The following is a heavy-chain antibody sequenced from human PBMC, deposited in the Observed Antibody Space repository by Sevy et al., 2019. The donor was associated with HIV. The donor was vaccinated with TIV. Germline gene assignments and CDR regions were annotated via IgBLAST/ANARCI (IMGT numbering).Heavy chain of an antibody. J-gene: IGHJ4*02. D-gene: IGHD2-2*01. V-gene: IGHV3-48*01. CDR2: ISSSGSTI. CDR3: ARETDEFSSSSGLGV. Sequence: GGFLRLSCRVSGFDFSYYSFNWVRQAPGGGLEWISYISSSGSTIYYGDSAKGRFTTSRDNAKNSLFLQLDGLKVEDTALYYCARETDEFSSSSGLGVWGQGTLVTVSS. CDR1: GFDFSYYS.